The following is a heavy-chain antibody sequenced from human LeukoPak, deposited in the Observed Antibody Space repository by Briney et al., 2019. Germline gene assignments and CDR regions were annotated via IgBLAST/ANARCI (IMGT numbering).Heavy chain of an antibody. V-gene: IGHV4-59*01. Sequence: SETLSLTCTVSGGPISSYYRSWIRQPPGKGLEWIGYIYYSGSTDYNPSLKSRVTISVDTSKNQFSLKLSSVTAADTAVYYCARGPIAVAGTNASDIWGQGTMVTVSS. CDR2: IYYSGST. CDR1: GGPISSYY. D-gene: IGHD6-19*01. J-gene: IGHJ3*02. CDR3: ARGPIAVAGTNASDI.